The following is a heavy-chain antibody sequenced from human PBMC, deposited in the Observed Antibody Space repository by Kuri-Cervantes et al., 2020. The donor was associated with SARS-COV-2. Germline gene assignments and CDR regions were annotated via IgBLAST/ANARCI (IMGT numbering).Heavy chain of an antibody. V-gene: IGHV1-2*04. D-gene: IGHD4/OR15-4a*01. J-gene: IGHJ3*02. CDR2: INPNSGGT. Sequence: ASVKVSCKASGYTFTGYYMHWVRQAPGQGLEWMGWINPNSGGTNYAQKFQGWVTMTRDTSISTVYMELSRLRSDDTAVYYCARSGPGAISREDGALDTWGQGTMVTVSS. CDR1: GYTFTGYY. CDR3: ARSGPGAISREDGALDT.